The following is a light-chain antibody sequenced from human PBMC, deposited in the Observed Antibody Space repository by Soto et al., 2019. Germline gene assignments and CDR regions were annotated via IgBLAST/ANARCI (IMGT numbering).Light chain of an antibody. Sequence: EIVMTQSPATLSVSPGERATLSCSASQSVGSNLAWYQQKPGQAPRLLMYGASTRANGVPARFSGSGSGAEFTLTISSLQSEDFAVYYCQQYNNRPPWTFGQGTKVEIE. V-gene: IGKV3-15*01. J-gene: IGKJ1*01. CDR3: QQYNNRPPWT. CDR1: QSVGSN. CDR2: GAS.